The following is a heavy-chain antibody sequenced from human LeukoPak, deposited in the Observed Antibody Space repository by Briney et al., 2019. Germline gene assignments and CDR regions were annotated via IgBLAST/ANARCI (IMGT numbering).Heavy chain of an antibody. CDR3: ARESPGSCSSTSCYGLPTG. Sequence: SVKVSCKASGGTFSSYAISWVRQAPGQGLEWMGGIIPIFGTANYAQKFQARVTITADESTSTAYMELSSLRSEDTAVYYCARESPGSCSSTSCYGLPTGWRQGTLVTVSS. D-gene: IGHD2-2*01. J-gene: IGHJ4*02. V-gene: IGHV1-69*13. CDR1: GGTFSSYA. CDR2: IIPIFGTA.